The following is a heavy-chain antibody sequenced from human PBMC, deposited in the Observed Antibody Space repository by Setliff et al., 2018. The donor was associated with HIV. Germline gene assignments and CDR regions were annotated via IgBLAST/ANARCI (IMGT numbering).Heavy chain of an antibody. Sequence: PSETLSLTCTVSGGSISSGGYYWSWIRQHPGKDLEWIGYIYYSGSTYYNPSLKSRVTMSIDTSKNQFSLNVSSVTAADTAVYYCARGWGRDGFDFWGQGTMVTVSS. D-gene: IGHD7-27*01. CDR2: IYYSGST. J-gene: IGHJ3*01. CDR1: GGSISSGGYY. V-gene: IGHV4-31*03. CDR3: ARGWGRDGFDF.